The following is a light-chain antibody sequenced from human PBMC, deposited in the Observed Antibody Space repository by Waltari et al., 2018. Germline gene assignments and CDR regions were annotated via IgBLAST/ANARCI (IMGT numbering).Light chain of an antibody. CDR1: QSVNSNY. V-gene: IGKV3D-20*01. CDR2: DAS. Sequence: EIVLTQSPATLSLSPGERATLSCGASQSVNSNYLAWYQQKPGLAPRLLIYDASSRATGIPDRFTGSGSGTDFTLTINRLEPEDFAVYYCQQYGSSPPWTFGQGTKVEIK. J-gene: IGKJ1*01. CDR3: QQYGSSPPWT.